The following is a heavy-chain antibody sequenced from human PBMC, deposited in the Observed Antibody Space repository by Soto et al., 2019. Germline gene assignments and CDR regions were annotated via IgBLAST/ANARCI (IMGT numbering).Heavy chain of an antibody. J-gene: IGHJ4*02. D-gene: IGHD2-15*01. CDR2: IFYSGST. CDR3: ARYCSVGSCYSSHFDY. CDR1: GGSISSGGYY. V-gene: IGHV4-31*03. Sequence: QVQLQESGPGLVKPSQTLSLTCTVSGGSISSGGYYWSWIRQPPGKGLAWIGYIFYSGSTYYNPSLKSRVTISVDTSKNQFSLKLSSVTAADTAVYYCARYCSVGSCYSSHFDYWGQGTLVTVSS.